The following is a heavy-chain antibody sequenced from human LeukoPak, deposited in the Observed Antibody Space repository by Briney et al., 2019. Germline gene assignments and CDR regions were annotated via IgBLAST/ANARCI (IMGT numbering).Heavy chain of an antibody. Sequence: PGGSLRLSCVVSGFTSGFTFSSRWMHWVRQAPGKGLVWVSLVKNDGSTNYADSVKGRFTVSRDNAENTLYLQMNNLRVEDTALYFCHPLEYTSNWGQGTLVTVSS. CDR3: HPLEYTSN. J-gene: IGHJ4*02. D-gene: IGHD6-6*01. CDR2: VKNDGST. V-gene: IGHV3-74*01. CDR1: GFTFSSRW.